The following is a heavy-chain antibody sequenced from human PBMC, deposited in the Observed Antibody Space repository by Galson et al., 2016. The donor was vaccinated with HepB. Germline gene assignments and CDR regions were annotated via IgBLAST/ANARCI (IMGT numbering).Heavy chain of an antibody. V-gene: IGHV4-31*02. Sequence: WIRHHPERGLEWIGYINYNGDTYYNPSLKSRLDISRDTSKNQFSLSLKSVTAADTAVYYCARGLGFSGQLDFWGQGALVTVSS. D-gene: IGHD6-19*01. CDR3: ARGLGFSGQLDF. J-gene: IGHJ4*02. CDR2: INYNGDT.